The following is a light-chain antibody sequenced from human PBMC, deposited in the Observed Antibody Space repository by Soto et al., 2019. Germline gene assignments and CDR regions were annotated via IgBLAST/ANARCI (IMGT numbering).Light chain of an antibody. Sequence: IVLTQSPGTLSLSPGETATLSCRASQSVSSSYLAWYQQKPGQAPRLLIYGASSRATGIPDRFSGSGSGTDFTLTISRLEPEDFAVYYCQQYGSPPITFGQGTRLEI. CDR2: GAS. CDR1: QSVSSSY. CDR3: QQYGSPPIT. V-gene: IGKV3-20*01. J-gene: IGKJ5*01.